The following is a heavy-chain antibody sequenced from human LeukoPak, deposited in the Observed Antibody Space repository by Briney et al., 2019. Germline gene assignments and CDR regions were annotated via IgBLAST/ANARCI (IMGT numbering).Heavy chain of an antibody. CDR2: INHSGST. CDR1: GGSFSGYY. V-gene: IGHV4-34*01. CDR3: AIDVVVVVAATRGFWFDP. Sequence: SETLSLTCAVYGGSFSGYYWSWIRQPPGKGLEWIGEINHSGSTNYNPSLKSRVTISVDTSKNQFSLKLSSVTAADTAAYYCAIDVVVVVAATRGFWFDPWGQGTLVTVS. D-gene: IGHD2-15*01. J-gene: IGHJ5*02.